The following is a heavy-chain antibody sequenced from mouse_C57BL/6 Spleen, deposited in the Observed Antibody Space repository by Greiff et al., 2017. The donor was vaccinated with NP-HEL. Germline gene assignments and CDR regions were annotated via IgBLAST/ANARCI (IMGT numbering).Heavy chain of an antibody. CDR1: GYTFTGYW. Sequence: QVQLQQSGAELMKPGASVKLSCKATGYTFTGYWIEWVKQRPGHGLEWIGEILPGGGSTNYNEKFKGKATFTADTSSNTAYMQLSSLTTEDSVIYYCARRWVYYFDYWGQGTTLTVSS. D-gene: IGHD4-1*01. V-gene: IGHV1-9*01. J-gene: IGHJ2*01. CDR2: ILPGGGST. CDR3: ARRWVYYFDY.